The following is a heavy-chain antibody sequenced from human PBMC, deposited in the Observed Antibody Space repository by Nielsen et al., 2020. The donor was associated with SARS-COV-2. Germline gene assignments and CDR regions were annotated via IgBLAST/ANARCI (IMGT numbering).Heavy chain of an antibody. Sequence: WIRQPPGKGLEWMGRIDPSDPSYINYNPSFQGHVTISVDKSISTAYLQWDSLKASDTAMYYCARSPLAPRVLVDPNWFDSWGQGTQVTVSS. J-gene: IGHJ5*01. V-gene: IGHV5-10-1*01. CDR3: ARSPLAPRVLVDPNWFDS. CDR2: IDPSDPSYI. D-gene: IGHD3-3*02.